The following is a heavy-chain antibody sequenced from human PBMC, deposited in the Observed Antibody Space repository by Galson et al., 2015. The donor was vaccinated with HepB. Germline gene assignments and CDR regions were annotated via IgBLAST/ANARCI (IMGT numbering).Heavy chain of an antibody. D-gene: IGHD1-7*01. CDR1: GFTFSSYA. Sequence: SLRLSCAASGFTFSSYAMHWVRQAPGKGLEWVAVISYGGSNKYYADSVKGRFTISRDNSKNTLYLQMNSLRAEDTAVYYCARDRRIGRLELPVDYWGQGTLVTVSS. V-gene: IGHV3-30-3*01. CDR2: ISYGGSNK. J-gene: IGHJ4*02. CDR3: ARDRRIGRLELPVDY.